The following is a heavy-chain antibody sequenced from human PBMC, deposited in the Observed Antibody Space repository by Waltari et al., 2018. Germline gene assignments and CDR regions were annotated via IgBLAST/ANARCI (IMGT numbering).Heavy chain of an antibody. CDR1: GGSISSYY. Sequence: QVQLQESGPGLVKPSETLSLTCTVSGGSISSYYWSWIRQPAGKGLEWIGRIYTSGSTNYNPSLKSRVTMSVDTSKNQFSLKLSSVTAADTAVYYCARDTVTTILRDAFDIWGQGTMVTVSS. CDR2: IYTSGST. J-gene: IGHJ3*02. V-gene: IGHV4-4*07. CDR3: ARDTVTTILRDAFDI. D-gene: IGHD4-17*01.